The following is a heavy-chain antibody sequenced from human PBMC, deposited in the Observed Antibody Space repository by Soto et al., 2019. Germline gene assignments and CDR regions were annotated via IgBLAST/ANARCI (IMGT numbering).Heavy chain of an antibody. D-gene: IGHD4-17*01. V-gene: IGHV1-69*13. CDR3: ASETYGDSSLIPPFRYYYYYGMDV. J-gene: IGHJ6*02. Sequence: GASVKVSCKASGGTFSSYAISWVRQAPGQGLEWMGGIIPIFGTANYAQKFQGRVTITADESTSTAYMELSSLRSEDTAVYYCASETYGDSSLIPPFRYYYYYGMDVWGQGTTVTVSS. CDR2: IIPIFGTA. CDR1: GGTFSSYA.